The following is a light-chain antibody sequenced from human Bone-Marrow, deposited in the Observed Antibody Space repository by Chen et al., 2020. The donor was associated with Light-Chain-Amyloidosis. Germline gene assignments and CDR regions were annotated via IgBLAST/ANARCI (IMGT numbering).Light chain of an antibody. CDR1: DWPTKD. Sequence: SYELTQPPSVSVSPGQTARLTCSGDDWPTKDAHGYQQKPGQAPVLGIHRDTERPSGISERFSGSSSGTTATLTISGVQAEDEADDHCQSADSSGTYEGRFGGGTKLTVL. CDR3: QSADSSGTYEGR. J-gene: IGLJ2*01. V-gene: IGLV3-25*03. CDR2: RDT.